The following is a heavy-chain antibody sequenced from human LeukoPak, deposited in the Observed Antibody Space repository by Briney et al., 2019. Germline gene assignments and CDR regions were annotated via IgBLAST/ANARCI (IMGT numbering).Heavy chain of an antibody. D-gene: IGHD3-22*01. Sequence: PSETLSLTGAVYGGSFSVYYWSWIRQPPGKGLEWIGEINHSGSTNYNPSLKSRVTISVDTSKNQFSLKLSSVTAADTAVYYCARKRIAMIVVVITGYYFDYWGQGTLVTVSS. CDR3: ARKRIAMIVVVITGYYFDY. CDR1: GGSFSVYY. J-gene: IGHJ4*02. CDR2: INHSGST. V-gene: IGHV4-34*01.